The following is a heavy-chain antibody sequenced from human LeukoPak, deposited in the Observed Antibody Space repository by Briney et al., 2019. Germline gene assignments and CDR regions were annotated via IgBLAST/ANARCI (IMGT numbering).Heavy chain of an antibody. CDR3: ARDDGY. Sequence: GRSLRLSCAASGFTFSSYAMHWVRQAPGKGLEWVAVISYDGSSKYYADSVKGRFTISRDNSKNTLYLQMNSLRAEDTAVYYCARDDGYWGQGTLVTVSS. J-gene: IGHJ4*02. CDR2: ISYDGSSK. D-gene: IGHD5-24*01. CDR1: GFTFSSYA. V-gene: IGHV3-30*04.